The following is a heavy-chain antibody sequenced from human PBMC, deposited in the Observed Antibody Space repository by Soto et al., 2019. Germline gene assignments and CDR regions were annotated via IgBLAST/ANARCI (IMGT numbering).Heavy chain of an antibody. CDR2: SGTAGDT. D-gene: IGHD3-10*01. CDR3: ARGVPGYYGSGSQTMDY. V-gene: IGHV3-13*01. CDR1: GFTFSSYD. J-gene: IGHJ4*02. Sequence: EVQLVESGGGLVQPGGSLRLSCAASGFTFSSYDMHWVRQATGKGLEWVSASGTAGDTYYPGSVKGRFTISRENAKNSLYLQMNSLRAGDTAVYYCARGVPGYYGSGSQTMDYWGQGTLVTVSS.